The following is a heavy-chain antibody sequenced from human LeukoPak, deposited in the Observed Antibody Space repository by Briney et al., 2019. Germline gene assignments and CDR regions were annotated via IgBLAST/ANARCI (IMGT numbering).Heavy chain of an antibody. CDR1: GGSISNYY. CDR2: IYSSGST. D-gene: IGHD4-11*01. V-gene: IGHV4-4*07. CDR3: ARGNSNYDN. J-gene: IGHJ4*02. Sequence: PSETLSLTCTVSGGSISNYYWSWIRQPAGKGLEWIGRIYSSGSTNYNPSLNSRVTMSVDTSNNQFSLNLTSVTAADTAVYYCARGNSNYDNWGQGTLVTVSS.